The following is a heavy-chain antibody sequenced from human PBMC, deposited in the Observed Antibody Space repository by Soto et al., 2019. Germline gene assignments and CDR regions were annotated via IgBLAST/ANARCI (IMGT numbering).Heavy chain of an antibody. J-gene: IGHJ6*01. CDR2: INTYHGNT. Sequence: QVQLVQSGAELKKPGASVKVSCKASGYTFTNYGISWVRQAPGQGLEWMGWINTYHGNTKYAQKLQGRGTMPKDTSTSTAYMELTSLRSDATAVYYWARSPGYSASWGSFYSGMKIWGQGTTVIASS. V-gene: IGHV1-18*01. CDR3: ARSPGYSASWGSFYSGMKI. CDR1: GYTFTNYG. D-gene: IGHD6-13*01.